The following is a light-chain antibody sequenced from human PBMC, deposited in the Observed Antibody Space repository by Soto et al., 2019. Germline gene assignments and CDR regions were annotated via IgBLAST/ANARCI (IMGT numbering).Light chain of an antibody. CDR1: QSVRSSY. V-gene: IGKV3-20*01. CDR3: QQYGSSPDT. Sequence: EIVLTQSPGTLSLSPGERATLSCRASQSVRSSYLAWYQQKPGQAPRLLIYGASSRATGIPDRFSGSGSGTDFTLTISRLEPEDFAVYYCQQYGSSPDTFGQGTKVDI. J-gene: IGKJ1*01. CDR2: GAS.